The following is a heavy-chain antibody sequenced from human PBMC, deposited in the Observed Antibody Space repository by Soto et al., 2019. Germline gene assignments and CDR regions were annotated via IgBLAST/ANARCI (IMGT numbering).Heavy chain of an antibody. CDR2: MGYNGFT. Sequence: QVQLQESGPGLVKPSETLSLTCTISGGPMNNYYCSWFRQPRGQGLEWIGYMGYNGFTRYNPSLTCLVGISLVDAKHKFSLNLSSMTAADTAVDYCASRGFGELHGLVDVWGQWITVTVSS. D-gene: IGHD3-10*01. CDR3: ASRGFGELHGLVDV. J-gene: IGHJ6*02. CDR1: GGPMNNYY. V-gene: IGHV4-59*08.